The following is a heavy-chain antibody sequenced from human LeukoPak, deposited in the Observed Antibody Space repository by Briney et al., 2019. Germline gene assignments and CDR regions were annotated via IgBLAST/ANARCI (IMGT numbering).Heavy chain of an antibody. Sequence: GESLKISCKGSGYSFTSYWIGWVRQMPGKGLEWMGIIYSGDSDIRYSPSFQGQVTISADKSISTACLQWSSLKASDTAMYYCARREVITETFDYWGQGTLVTVSS. CDR3: ARREVITETFDY. D-gene: IGHD3-22*01. CDR2: IYSGDSDI. V-gene: IGHV5-51*01. CDR1: GYSFTSYW. J-gene: IGHJ4*02.